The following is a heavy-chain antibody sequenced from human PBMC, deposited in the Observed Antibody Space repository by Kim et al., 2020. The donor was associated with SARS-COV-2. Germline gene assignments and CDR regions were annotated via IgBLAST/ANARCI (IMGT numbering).Heavy chain of an antibody. V-gene: IGHV3-9*01. Sequence: GGSLRLSCEMSGFKFERFAVHWVRQPPGKGLEWVSRLSLDSDRIGYADSVKGRFTVSRDKAKDTLYLQMDSLRIEDTAFYYCTRDLVPGGADYWGQGTLVTVSS. CDR2: LSLDSDRI. J-gene: IGHJ4*02. D-gene: IGHD6-6*01. CDR3: TRDLVPGGADY. CDR1: GFKFERFA.